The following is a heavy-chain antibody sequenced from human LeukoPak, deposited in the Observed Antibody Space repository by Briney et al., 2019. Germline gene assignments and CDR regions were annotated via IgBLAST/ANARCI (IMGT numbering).Heavy chain of an antibody. V-gene: IGHV2-5*01. CDR1: GFSLSTTGVA. CDR3: AHKGRGSGSFTM. D-gene: IGHD3-10*01. Sequence: SGPTLVNPTQTLTLTCTFSGFSLSTTGVAVGWIRQPPGKALEWLAVHYWNNDKSYSPSLKSRLTVTKDSSKNQVVLIMTNMDPVDTATYYCAHKGRGSGSFTMWGQGTLVTVSS. CDR2: HYWNNDK. J-gene: IGHJ4*02.